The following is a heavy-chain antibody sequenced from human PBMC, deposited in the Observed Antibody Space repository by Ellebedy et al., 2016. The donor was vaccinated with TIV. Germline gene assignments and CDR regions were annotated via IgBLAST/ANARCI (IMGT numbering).Heavy chain of an antibody. Sequence: GGSLRLSXAAFGFNFDDYAMHWVRQAPGKDLEWVSGISWNSGSVNYADSVKGRFTISRDNVNDSLHLQMNSLRPEDTAFYYCVKDKSVSGFSFWFFVLWGRGTLVTVSS. CDR2: ISWNSGSV. J-gene: IGHJ2*01. CDR3: VKDKSVSGFSFWFFVL. V-gene: IGHV3-9*01. CDR1: GFNFDDYA. D-gene: IGHD3-22*01.